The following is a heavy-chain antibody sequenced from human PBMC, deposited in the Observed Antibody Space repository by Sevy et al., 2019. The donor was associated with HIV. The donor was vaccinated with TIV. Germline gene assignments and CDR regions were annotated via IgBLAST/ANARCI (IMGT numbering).Heavy chain of an antibody. D-gene: IGHD5-12*01. CDR1: GFTFKSYW. CDR3: AREGSAYDTYYYHYAMDV. CDR2: INPDGSEK. V-gene: IGHV3-7*01. Sequence: GGSLRLSCAASGFTFKSYWMTWVRQAPGKGLEWVANINPDGSEKYYSDSLKGRFSISRDNSTNSVHLQINTLRAEDTAVYYCAREGSAYDTYYYHYAMDVWGQGTTVTVSS. J-gene: IGHJ6*02.